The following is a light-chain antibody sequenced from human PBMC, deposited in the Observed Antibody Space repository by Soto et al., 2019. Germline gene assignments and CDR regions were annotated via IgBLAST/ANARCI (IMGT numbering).Light chain of an antibody. CDR1: QRVSSRY. V-gene: IGKV3-20*01. CDR2: GSS. J-gene: IGKJ1*01. CDR3: QQYYHSPRT. Sequence: EIVLTQSPGTLSLSPGERATISCRASQRVSSRYFAWFQQRPGQVPSLLIFGSSSRALGIPDRFSGSGSGTDFTLTISRLEPEDFGVYYCQQYYHSPRTFGQGSKVAIK.